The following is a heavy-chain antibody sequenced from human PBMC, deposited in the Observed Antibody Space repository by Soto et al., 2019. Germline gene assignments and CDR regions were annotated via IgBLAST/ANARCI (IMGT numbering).Heavy chain of an antibody. CDR1: GFTFSSYA. CDR2: ISYDGFNK. V-gene: IGHV3-30*04. J-gene: IGHJ6*02. CDR3: ARDRGGPPLRYYYGMDV. D-gene: IGHD2-15*01. Sequence: GGSLRLSCAASGFTFSSYAMHWVRQAPGKGLEWVAVISYDGFNKYYADSVKGRFTISRDNSKNTLYLQMNSLRAEDTAVYYCARDRGGPPLRYYYGMDVWGQGTTVTVSS.